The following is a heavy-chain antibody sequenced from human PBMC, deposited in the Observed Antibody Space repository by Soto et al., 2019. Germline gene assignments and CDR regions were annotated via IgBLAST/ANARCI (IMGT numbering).Heavy chain of an antibody. CDR1: GFSFSAYN. CDR3: AKDFGSGWYRRPDYGMDV. J-gene: IGHJ6*02. V-gene: IGHV3-66*02. D-gene: IGHD6-19*01. CDR2: IYSGGST. Sequence: GSVRLSCIGSGFSFSAYNMNWVRQAPGKGLEWVSVIYSGGSTYYADSVKGRFTISRDNSKNTLYLQMNSLRAEDTAVYYCAKDFGSGWYRRPDYGMDVWGQGTTVTVSS.